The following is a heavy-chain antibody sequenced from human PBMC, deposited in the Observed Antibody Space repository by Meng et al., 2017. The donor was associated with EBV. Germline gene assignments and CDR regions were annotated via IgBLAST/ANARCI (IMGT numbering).Heavy chain of an antibody. V-gene: IGHV1-18*01. Sequence: QVQPVQCGAEVKKPGAPVKASCKASGYTFTSYGISWVRQAPGQGLEWMGWISAYNGNTNYAQKLQGRVTMTTDTSTSTAYMELRSLRSDDTAVYYCARDGRLYDTPSPFDYWGQGTLVTVSS. J-gene: IGHJ4*02. CDR3: ARDGRLYDTPSPFDY. D-gene: IGHD3-22*01. CDR2: ISAYNGNT. CDR1: GYTFTSYG.